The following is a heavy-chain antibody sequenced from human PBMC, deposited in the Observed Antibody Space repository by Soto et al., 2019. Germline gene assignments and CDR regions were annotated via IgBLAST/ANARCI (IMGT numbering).Heavy chain of an antibody. D-gene: IGHD1-7*01. J-gene: IGHJ6*03. CDR2: ISSSSSTI. CDR1: GFTFSSYS. CDR3: ARHIRTGTTYGYYYYMDV. Sequence: GGSLRLSCAASGFTFSSYSMNWVRQAPGKGLEWVSYISSSSSTIYYADSVKGRFTISRDNAKNSLYLQMNSLRAEDTAVYYCARHIRTGTTYGYYYYMDVWGKGTTVTVSS. V-gene: IGHV3-48*01.